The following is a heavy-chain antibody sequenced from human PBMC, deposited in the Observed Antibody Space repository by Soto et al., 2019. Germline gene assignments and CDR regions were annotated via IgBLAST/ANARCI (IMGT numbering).Heavy chain of an antibody. CDR1: GGTFSSYA. V-gene: IGHV1-69*13. J-gene: IGHJ6*02. CDR2: IIPIFGTA. D-gene: IGHD1-26*01. Sequence: SVKVSCKASGGTFSSYAISWVRQAPGQGLEWMGGIIPIFGTANYAQKFQGRVTITADESTSTAYMELSSLRSEDTAVYYCARGTPYSGSYYYYYGMDVWGQGTTVTVSS. CDR3: ARGTPYSGSYYYYYGMDV.